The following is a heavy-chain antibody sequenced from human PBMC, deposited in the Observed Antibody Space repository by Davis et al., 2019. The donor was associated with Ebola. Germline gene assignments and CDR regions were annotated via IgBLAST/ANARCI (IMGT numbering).Heavy chain of an antibody. Sequence: SVKVSCKASGGTFSSYAIGWVRQAAGQGLEWMGGIIAIFGTANSEQKFQGRVTITADESTSTAYMELSSLRSDDTAVYYCARDRSSWPLDYWGQGTLVTVSS. CDR2: IIAIFGTA. CDR3: ARDRSSWPLDY. CDR1: GGTFSSYA. J-gene: IGHJ4*02. V-gene: IGHV1-69*13. D-gene: IGHD6-13*01.